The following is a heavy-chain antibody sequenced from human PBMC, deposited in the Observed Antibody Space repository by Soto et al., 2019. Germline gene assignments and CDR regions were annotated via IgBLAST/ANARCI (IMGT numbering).Heavy chain of an antibody. D-gene: IGHD6-19*01. J-gene: IGHJ4*02. CDR1: GGTFSSYA. V-gene: IGHV1-69*06. CDR3: ARERPVAGHAY. Sequence: VKVSCKASGGTFSSYAISWVRQAPGQGLEWMGGIIPIFGTANYAQKFQGRVTITGNNSISTAYMELSSLRSEDTAVYYCARERPVAGHAYRGQGTLVTVSS. CDR2: IIPIFGTA.